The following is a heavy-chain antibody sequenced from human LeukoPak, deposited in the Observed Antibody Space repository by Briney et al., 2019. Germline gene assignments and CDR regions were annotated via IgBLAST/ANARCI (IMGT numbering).Heavy chain of an antibody. Sequence: SETLSLTCTVSDGSMRNYYWHWIRQSPGKGLEWIGHISHGGSTDYNPSLKSRVTMSVDTSKNQFSLKLSSVTAADTAVYYCARGADFWSGPIYYMDVWGKGTTVTVSS. V-gene: IGHV4-59*12. J-gene: IGHJ6*03. D-gene: IGHD3-3*01. CDR2: ISHGGST. CDR1: DGSMRNYY. CDR3: ARGADFWSGPIYYMDV.